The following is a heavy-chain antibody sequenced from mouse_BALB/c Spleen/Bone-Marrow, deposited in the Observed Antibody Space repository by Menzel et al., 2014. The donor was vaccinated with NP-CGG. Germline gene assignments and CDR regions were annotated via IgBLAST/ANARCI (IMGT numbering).Heavy chain of an antibody. V-gene: IGHV1S135*01. CDR1: GYAFTNYN. CDR3: SRGVLADLDY. J-gene: IGHJ2*01. CDR2: IDPYRGGT. Sequence: LQESGPELVKPGASVKVSCKASGYAFTNYNMNWVKQSHGKSLEWIGYIDPYRGGTNYNQKFRGKATLTVDKSSSTAYMYLSSLTSEDSAVYYCSRGVLADLDYWGQGPTLTVSS. D-gene: IGHD2-14*01.